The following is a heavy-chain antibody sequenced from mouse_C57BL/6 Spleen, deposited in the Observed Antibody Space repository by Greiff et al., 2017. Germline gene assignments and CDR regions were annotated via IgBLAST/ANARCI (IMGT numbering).Heavy chain of an antibody. CDR2: IDPEDGET. V-gene: IGHV14-2*01. CDR3: AYYYGSSYWYFDV. D-gene: IGHD1-1*01. Sequence: VQLKESGAELVKPGASVKLSCTASGFNIKDYYMHWVKQRTEQGLEWIGRIDPEDGETKYAPKFQGKATITADTSSNTAYLQLSSLTSEDTAVXYCAYYYGSSYWYFDVWGTGTTVTVSS. J-gene: IGHJ1*03. CDR1: GFNIKDYY.